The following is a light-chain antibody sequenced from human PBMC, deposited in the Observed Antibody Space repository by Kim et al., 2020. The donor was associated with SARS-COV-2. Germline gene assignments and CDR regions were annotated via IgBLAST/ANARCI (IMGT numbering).Light chain of an antibody. CDR1: QSGGANY. CDR2: GAS. Sequence: SPGDRAAPSCRATQSGGANYLAWYQHKRGQAPRLLIYGASTRATGIPDRFTGSGSGTDFTLTISRLEPEDFAVYYCQQYDILPRTFGQGTKVDIK. CDR3: QQYDILPRT. J-gene: IGKJ1*01. V-gene: IGKV3-20*01.